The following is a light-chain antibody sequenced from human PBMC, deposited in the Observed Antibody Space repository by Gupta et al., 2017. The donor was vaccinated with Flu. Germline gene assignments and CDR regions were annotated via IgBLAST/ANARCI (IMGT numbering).Light chain of an antibody. CDR3: QQRDNTPFT. Sequence: DIQMTPSPSSLSASVGDRVTITCRASQSISTYLNWYQHKPGKAPKLLIYAASSLQSGVPSRFSGSGSGTDFTLTISRRQPEDFANYYCQQRDNTPFTFGHGTKVDIK. J-gene: IGKJ3*01. V-gene: IGKV1-39*01. CDR1: QSISTY. CDR2: AAS.